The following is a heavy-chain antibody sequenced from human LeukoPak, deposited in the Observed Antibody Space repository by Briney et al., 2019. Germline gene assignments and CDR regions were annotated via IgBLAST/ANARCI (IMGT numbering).Heavy chain of an antibody. D-gene: IGHD3-10*01. Sequence: SETLSLTCTVSGGSISSGSYYWSWIRQPAGKGLEWIVRIYTSGSTNYHPSLKSRVTISVDTSKNPFSLKLSSVTAADTAVYYCARSITMVRGVITRGYFDYWGQGTLVTVSS. CDR2: IYTSGST. V-gene: IGHV4-61*02. J-gene: IGHJ4*02. CDR1: GGSISSGSYY. CDR3: ARSITMVRGVITRGYFDY.